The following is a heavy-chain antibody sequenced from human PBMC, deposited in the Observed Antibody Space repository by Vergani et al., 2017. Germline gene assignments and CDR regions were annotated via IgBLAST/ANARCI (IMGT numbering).Heavy chain of an antibody. Sequence: VQLVESGGGLVQPGGSLRLSCAASGFTFSSYSMNWVRQAPGKGLEWVAVIWYDGSNKYYADSGKGRYTISRDNSKNTQYLQMNSLRAEDTAVYYCARDPGYSNSWYYVDYWGQGTLVTVSS. D-gene: IGHD6-13*01. CDR3: ARDPGYSNSWYYVDY. CDR1: GFTFSSYS. V-gene: IGHV3-33*08. J-gene: IGHJ4*03. CDR2: IWYDGSNK.